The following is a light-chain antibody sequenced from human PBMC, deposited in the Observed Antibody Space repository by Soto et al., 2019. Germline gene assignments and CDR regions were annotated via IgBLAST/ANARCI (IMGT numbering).Light chain of an antibody. CDR1: QSINSNF. CDR2: HVS. J-gene: IGKJ1*01. Sequence: EIVLTQSPGTLSLSPGQRATLSCRASQSINSNFLAWYQQKPAEAPRLLIYHVSTRATDIPDRFSGSGSGTDFTLTISRLEPEDFAVYYCQQYGISPKTFGQGTKVEIK. V-gene: IGKV3-20*01. CDR3: QQYGISPKT.